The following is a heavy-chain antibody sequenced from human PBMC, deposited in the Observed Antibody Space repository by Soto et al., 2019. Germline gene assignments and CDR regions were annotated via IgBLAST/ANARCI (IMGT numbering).Heavy chain of an antibody. CDR3: ARDGSSSHVLLRFLEWLPGRLCDY. CDR1: GFTFSSYA. Sequence: PGGSLRLSCAASGFTFSSYAMHWVRQAPGKGLEWVAVISYDGSNKYYADSVKGRFTISRDNSKNTLYLQMNSLRAEDTAVYYCARDGSSSHVLLRFLEWLPGRLCDYWGQGTLVTVSS. V-gene: IGHV3-30-3*01. D-gene: IGHD3-3*01. J-gene: IGHJ4*02. CDR2: ISYDGSNK.